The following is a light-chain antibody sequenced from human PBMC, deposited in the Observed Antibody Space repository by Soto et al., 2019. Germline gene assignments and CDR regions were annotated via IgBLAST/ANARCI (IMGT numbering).Light chain of an antibody. V-gene: IGLV2-14*01. CDR3: CSYAGSYTPLYV. CDR2: EVS. CDR1: SSDVGGYNY. Sequence: QSALTQPASVSGSPGQSITISCTGTSSDVGGYNYVSWYQQHPGKAPKLMIYEVSNRPSGVPDRFSGSKSGNTASLTISGLQAEDEADYYCCSYAGSYTPLYVFGTGTKLTVL. J-gene: IGLJ1*01.